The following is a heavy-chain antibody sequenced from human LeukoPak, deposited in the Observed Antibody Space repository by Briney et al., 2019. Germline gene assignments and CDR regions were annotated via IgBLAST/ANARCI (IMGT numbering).Heavy chain of an antibody. CDR2: IYYSGST. D-gene: IGHD1-1*01. CDR1: GGSISSSSYY. CDR3: AGTYRYNYYYYMDV. J-gene: IGHJ6*03. V-gene: IGHV4-39*07. Sequence: PSETLSLTCTVSGGSISSSSYYWGWIRQPPGKGLEWIGSIYYSGSTNYNPSLKSRVTISVDTSKNQFSLKLSSVTAADTAVYYCAGTYRYNYYYYMDVWGKGTTVTISS.